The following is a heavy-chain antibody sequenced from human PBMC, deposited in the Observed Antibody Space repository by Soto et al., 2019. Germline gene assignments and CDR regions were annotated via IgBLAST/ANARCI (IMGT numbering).Heavy chain of an antibody. J-gene: IGHJ6*02. Sequence: ASVKVSCKASGYTFTGYYMHWVRQAPGQGLERMGWINPNSGGTNYAQKFQGWVTMTRDTSISTAYMELSRLRSDDTAVYYCARDGGSGYYDILTGYSPRGYYYYGMDVWGQGTTVTVSS. V-gene: IGHV1-2*04. CDR2: INPNSGGT. CDR3: ARDGGSGYYDILTGYSPRGYYYYGMDV. CDR1: GYTFTGYY. D-gene: IGHD3-9*01.